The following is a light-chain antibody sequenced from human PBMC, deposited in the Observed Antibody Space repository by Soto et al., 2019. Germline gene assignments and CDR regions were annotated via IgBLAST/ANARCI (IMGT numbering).Light chain of an antibody. V-gene: IGLV2-23*01. CDR2: EDT. CDR1: SSDVGSHPL. CDR3: CAFTSAGTWV. Sequence: QSALTQPASVSGSPGQSITISCAGTSSDVGSHPLVSWYQQHPGKAPKLMISEDTKRPSGVSNRFSGSKSGNMASLTISGLQAEDGADYYCCAFTSAGTWVFGGGTKLTVL. J-gene: IGLJ3*02.